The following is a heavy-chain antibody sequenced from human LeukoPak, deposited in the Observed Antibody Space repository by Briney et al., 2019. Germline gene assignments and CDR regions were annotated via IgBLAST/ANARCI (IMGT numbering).Heavy chain of an antibody. J-gene: IGHJ4*02. Sequence: GGSLRLSCAASGFTFDDYTTHWVRQAPGKGLEWVSLISWEGGDIYYADSVKGRFTISRDNSKNFLYLQMNSLRIEDTALYYCAKQNTGTGDVDYWGRGTLVTVSS. CDR1: GFTFDDYT. D-gene: IGHD1-14*01. CDR3: AKQNTGTGDVDY. V-gene: IGHV3-43*01. CDR2: ISWEGGDI.